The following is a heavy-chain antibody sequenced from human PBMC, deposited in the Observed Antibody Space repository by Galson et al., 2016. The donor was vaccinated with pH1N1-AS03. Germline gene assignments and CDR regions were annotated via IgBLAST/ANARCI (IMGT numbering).Heavy chain of an antibody. CDR3: SRDGPPQGISVAGSFDF. CDR2: ISTTSSSI. D-gene: IGHD6-19*01. Sequence: SLRLSCAASGFPFSSYSMNWVRQAPGKGLEWVSFISTTSSSIYYADSVKGRFTISRDNAKNSLFLQMNSLRDEDTAVYYCSRDGPPQGISVAGSFDFWGQGTLVTVSS. V-gene: IGHV3-21*01. CDR1: GFPFSSYS. J-gene: IGHJ4*02.